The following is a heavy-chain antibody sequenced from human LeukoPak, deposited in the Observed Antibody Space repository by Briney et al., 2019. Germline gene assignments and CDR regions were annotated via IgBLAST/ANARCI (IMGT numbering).Heavy chain of an antibody. CDR2: IYHNGKT. CDR1: GGSIINYDYY. D-gene: IGHD3-16*01. J-gene: IGHJ4*02. CDR3: AREASVLERFGELSN. Sequence: PSETLSLTCTVSGGSIINYDYYWGWIRQAPGKGLEWIGSIYHNGKTYYNPSLKSRVTISVPTSKNQFSLNLRSVTAADTAMYYCAREASVLERFGELSNWGQGTLVTVSS. V-gene: IGHV4-39*02.